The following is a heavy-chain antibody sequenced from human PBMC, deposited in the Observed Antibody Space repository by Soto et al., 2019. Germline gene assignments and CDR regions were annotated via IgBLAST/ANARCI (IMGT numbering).Heavy chain of an antibody. V-gene: IGHV1-2*04. CDR3: ARVGGGLASLGYYGTDV. CDR2: INPNSGGT. D-gene: IGHD3-10*01. J-gene: IGHJ6*02. CDR1: VYTFICYY. Sequence: GXSVKVSCKASVYTFICYYIHWVRQAPGQGLEWMGWINPNSGGTNYAQRFQGWVTMTRDRSISTAYMELSSLKSDDTAVYYCARVGGGLASLGYYGTDVWRQGTTVTVSS.